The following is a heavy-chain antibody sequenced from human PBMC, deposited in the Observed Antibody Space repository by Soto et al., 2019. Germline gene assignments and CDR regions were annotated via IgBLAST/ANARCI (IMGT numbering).Heavy chain of an antibody. J-gene: IGHJ6*02. V-gene: IGHV3-48*01. CDR1: GFTFSSYS. CDR3: ARPTFFFGSGSYSANAYGMDV. D-gene: IGHD3-10*01. Sequence: GGSLRLSCAASGFTFSSYSMNWVRQDPGKGLEWISYISSSSSTMYCADSVKGRFTVSRDNAKNSLSLQMNSLSAEDTAVYYCARPTFFFGSGSYSANAYGMDVWGQGTTVTVSS. CDR2: ISSSSSTM.